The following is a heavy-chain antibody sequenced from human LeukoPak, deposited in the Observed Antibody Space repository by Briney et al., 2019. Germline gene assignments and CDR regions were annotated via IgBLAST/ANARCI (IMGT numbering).Heavy chain of an antibody. CDR1: GFTFSSYE. V-gene: IGHV3-48*03. Sequence: GGSLRLSCPASGFTFSSYEMNWVRQAPGKGLEWLSYISTTGTIIYYADSVKGRFTVSRDNAKNSLYLQMNSLRAEDTAVYYCAELGITMIGGVWGKGTTVTISS. D-gene: IGHD3-10*02. CDR3: AELGITMIGGV. J-gene: IGHJ6*04. CDR2: ISTTGTII.